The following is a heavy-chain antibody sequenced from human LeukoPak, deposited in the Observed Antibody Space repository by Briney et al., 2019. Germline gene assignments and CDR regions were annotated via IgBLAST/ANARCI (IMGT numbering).Heavy chain of an antibody. D-gene: IGHD3-22*01. Sequence: GGSLRLSCTASGFTFGDYGMSWVRQAPGKGLEWVAFIRYDGSNKYYADSVKGRFTISRDNSKNTLYLQMNSLRAEDTAVYYCARTSDTSGRLYWYFDLWGRGTLVTVSS. J-gene: IGHJ2*01. CDR3: ARTSDTSGRLYWYFDL. V-gene: IGHV3-30*02. CDR1: GFTFGDYG. CDR2: IRYDGSNK.